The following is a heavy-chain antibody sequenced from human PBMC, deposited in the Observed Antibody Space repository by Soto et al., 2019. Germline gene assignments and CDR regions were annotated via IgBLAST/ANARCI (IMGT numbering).Heavy chain of an antibody. CDR3: TNPQVYYGMDV. CDR2: IRSKANNYAT. Sequence: EVQLVESGGGLVQPGGSLKLSCAASGFTFSGSAVHWVRQASGKGLEWVGRIRSKANNYATAYAASVQGRFTIFRDDLKNTAYLQMNSLKTDDTAVYCCTNPQVYYGMDVWGQGTTVTVSS. J-gene: IGHJ6*02. V-gene: IGHV3-73*02. CDR1: GFTFSGSA.